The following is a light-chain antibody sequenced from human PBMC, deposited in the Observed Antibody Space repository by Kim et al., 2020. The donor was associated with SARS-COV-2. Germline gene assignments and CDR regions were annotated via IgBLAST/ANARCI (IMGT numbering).Light chain of an antibody. J-gene: IGKJ1*01. CDR2: KAS. CDR3: QQYSNYWT. Sequence: CASVGDRVTITCRASQTISIWLAWYQQKPGKAPKLLIYKASSLESGVPSRFSGSGSGTEFTLTISSLQPDDVATYYCQQYSNYWTFGQGTKVDIK. V-gene: IGKV1-5*03. CDR1: QTISIW.